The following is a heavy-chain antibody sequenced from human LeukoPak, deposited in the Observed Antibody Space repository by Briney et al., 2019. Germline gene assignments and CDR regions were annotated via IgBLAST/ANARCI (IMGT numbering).Heavy chain of an antibody. D-gene: IGHD3-9*01. V-gene: IGHV3-30*02. Sequence: GGSLRLSCAASGFTFSSYGMHWVRQAPGKGLEWVAFIRYDGSNKYYADSVKGRFTISRDNSKNTPYLQMNSLRAEDTAVYYCAKDRLAEDILTGYYYWGQGTLVTVSS. CDR2: IRYDGSNK. CDR1: GFTFSSYG. CDR3: AKDRLAEDILTGYYY. J-gene: IGHJ4*02.